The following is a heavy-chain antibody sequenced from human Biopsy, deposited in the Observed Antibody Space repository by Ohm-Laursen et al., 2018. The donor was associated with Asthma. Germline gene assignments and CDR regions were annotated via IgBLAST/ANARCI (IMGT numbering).Heavy chain of an antibody. CDR1: GGSISSGGYY. CDR3: ARWGSFGFDY. D-gene: IGHD7-27*01. CDR2: IYYSGST. V-gene: IGHV4-31*02. Sequence: PSETLSLTCTVSGGSISSGGYYWSWIRQHPGKGLEWIGYIYYSGSTYYNPSLESRVTVSVDTSKNQFSLKLSSVTAADTAVYYCARWGSFGFDYWGQGTLVTVS. J-gene: IGHJ4*02.